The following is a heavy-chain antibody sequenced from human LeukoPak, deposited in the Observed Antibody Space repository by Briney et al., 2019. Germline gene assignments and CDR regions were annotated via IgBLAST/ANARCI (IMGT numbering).Heavy chain of an antibody. J-gene: IGHJ4*02. Sequence: SETLSLTCTVSGGSISSYYWSWIRQPPGKGLEWIGYIYYSGSTNYNPSLKSRVTISVDTSKNQFSLKLSSVTAADTAVYYCARGGKYSSSSSWDYWGQGTLVTVSS. CDR1: GGSISSYY. CDR3: ARGGKYSSSSSWDY. CDR2: IYYSGST. V-gene: IGHV4-59*01. D-gene: IGHD6-6*01.